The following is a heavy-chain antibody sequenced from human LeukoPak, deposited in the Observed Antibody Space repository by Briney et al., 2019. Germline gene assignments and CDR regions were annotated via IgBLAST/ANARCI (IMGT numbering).Heavy chain of an antibody. CDR2: INHSGST. CDR3: ARGRRMVRGVIGRWFDP. Sequence: SETLSLTCAVYGGSFSGYYWSWIRQPPGKGLEWIGEINHSGSTNYNPSLKSRVTISVDTSKNQFSLKLSSVTAADTAVYYCARGRRMVRGVIGRWFDPWGQGTLVTVSS. D-gene: IGHD3-10*01. J-gene: IGHJ5*02. V-gene: IGHV4-34*01. CDR1: GGSFSGYY.